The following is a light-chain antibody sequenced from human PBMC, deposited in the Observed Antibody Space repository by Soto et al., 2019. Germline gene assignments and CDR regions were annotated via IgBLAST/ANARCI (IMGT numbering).Light chain of an antibody. CDR2: EDV. V-gene: IGLV6-57*02. CDR3: QSHDSTNVV. CDR1: GGSIATNY. J-gene: IGLJ2*01. Sequence: NFILTQPHSVSESPGKTVTISCTGSGGSIATNYVQWHQQRPGSAPTTVIYEDVKRPSGVPDRFSGSIDRSSNSASLIISGLKTEDEADYYCQSHDSTNVVFGRGTKLTVL.